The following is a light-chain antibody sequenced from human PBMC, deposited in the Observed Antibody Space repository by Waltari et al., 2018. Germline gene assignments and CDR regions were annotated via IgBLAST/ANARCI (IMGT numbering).Light chain of an antibody. J-gene: IGLJ2*01. Sequence: QSVLTQPPSVSAAPGQKVNISCPGSRSILGNAYVPWYQQLPTTAPKLLIYDNYERPSGIPDRFSGSKSGTSATLAITGLQTWDEADYYCGAWDSSLSAFVFGGGTTLTVV. CDR2: DNY. V-gene: IGLV1-51*01. CDR1: RSILGNAY. CDR3: GAWDSSLSAFV.